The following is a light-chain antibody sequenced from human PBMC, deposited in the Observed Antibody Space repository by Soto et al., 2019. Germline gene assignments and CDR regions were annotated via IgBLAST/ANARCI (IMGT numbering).Light chain of an antibody. CDR3: QQRYT. V-gene: IGKV3-11*01. CDR1: QSVSSY. J-gene: IGKJ2*01. CDR2: DAS. Sequence: EIVLTQSPATLSLSPGERATLSCRASQSVSSYLAWYQQKPGQAPRLLIYDASNRATGIPARFSGSGSGTDITLTISSLEPEDFAVDYWQQRYTFGQGTKLEIK.